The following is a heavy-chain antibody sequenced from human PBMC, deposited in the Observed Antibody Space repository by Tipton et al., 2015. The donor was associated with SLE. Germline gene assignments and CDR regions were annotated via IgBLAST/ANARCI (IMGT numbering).Heavy chain of an antibody. CDR2: ISYSGTT. CDR3: ARGDFAVVDY. V-gene: IGHV4-59*11. Sequence: TLSLTCTVSGGSISGHHWSWIRQPPGKGLEWIGHISYSGTTNYNPSLKSRVTISVDTSKNQFSLKLNSVTAADTALYFCARGDFAVVDYWGQGTLVTVSS. CDR1: GGSISGHH. J-gene: IGHJ4*02. D-gene: IGHD2-15*01.